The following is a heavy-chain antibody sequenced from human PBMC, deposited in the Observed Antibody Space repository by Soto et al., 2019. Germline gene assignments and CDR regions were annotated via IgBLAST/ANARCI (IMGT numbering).Heavy chain of an antibody. Sequence: QEQLVQSGAEVKKPGASVKVSCKDSGGLFSSYAISWVRQAPGQGLEWMGGILPVFGTTNYAQKFQGRVTITADKSTNTAYMELSSLRSDDTAMYYCARGVSAYVWFNEFWGQGTQVTVSS. D-gene: IGHD3-16*01. CDR2: ILPVFGTT. CDR1: GGLFSSYA. J-gene: IGHJ4*02. CDR3: ARGVSAYVWFNEF. V-gene: IGHV1-69*06.